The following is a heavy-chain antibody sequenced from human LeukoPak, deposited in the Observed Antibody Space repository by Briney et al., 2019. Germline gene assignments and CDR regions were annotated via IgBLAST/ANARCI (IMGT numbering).Heavy chain of an antibody. CDR2: IWYDGSNK. CDR1: GFTFSSYG. CDR3: ARSQTTVVPAAMGY. V-gene: IGHV3-33*01. D-gene: IGHD2-2*01. J-gene: IGHJ4*02. Sequence: GGSLRLSCAASGFTFSSYGMHWARQAPGKGLEWVAVIWYDGSNKYYADSVKGRSTISRDNSKNTLYLQMNSLRAEDTAVYYCARSQTTVVPAAMGYWGQGTLVTVSS.